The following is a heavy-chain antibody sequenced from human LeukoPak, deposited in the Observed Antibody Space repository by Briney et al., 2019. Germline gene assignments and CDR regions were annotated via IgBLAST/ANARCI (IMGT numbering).Heavy chain of an antibody. CDR2: ISWNSGSI. D-gene: IGHD4-23*01. CDR3: ARAVGGGNSCGY. V-gene: IGHV3-9*01. Sequence: GGSLRLSCAASGFTFDDYAMHWVRQAPGKGLEWVSGISWNSGSIGYADSVKGRFTISRDNAKNSLYLQMNSLRAEDTAVYYCARAVGGGNSCGYWGQGTLVTVSS. J-gene: IGHJ4*02. CDR1: GFTFDDYA.